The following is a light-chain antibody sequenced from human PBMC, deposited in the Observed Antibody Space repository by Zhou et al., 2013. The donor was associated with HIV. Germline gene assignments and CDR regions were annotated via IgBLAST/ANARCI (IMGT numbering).Light chain of an antibody. Sequence: IVLTQSPATLSLSPGERATLSCRASQSVSIYLAWYQQKPGQAPRLLIYDVSNRATGIPARFSGSGSGTEFTLTISGLQSEDFAVYYCQHYGVSPYTFGPGTKLEI. CDR1: QSVSIY. CDR2: DVS. J-gene: IGKJ2*01. V-gene: IGKV3-11*01. CDR3: QHYGVSPYT.